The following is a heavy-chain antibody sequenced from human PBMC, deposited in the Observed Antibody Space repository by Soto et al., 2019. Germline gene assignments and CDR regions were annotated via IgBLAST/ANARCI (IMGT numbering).Heavy chain of an antibody. Sequence: GGSLRLSCAASGFTFSSYAMSWVRQAPGKGLEWVSAISGSGGSTYYADSVKGRFTISRDNSKNTLYLQMNSLRAEDTAVYYCAKDSSAAAAHSWTYFDYWGQGTLVTVSS. CDR2: ISGSGGST. CDR3: AKDSSAAAAHSWTYFDY. V-gene: IGHV3-23*01. J-gene: IGHJ4*02. CDR1: GFTFSSYA. D-gene: IGHD6-13*01.